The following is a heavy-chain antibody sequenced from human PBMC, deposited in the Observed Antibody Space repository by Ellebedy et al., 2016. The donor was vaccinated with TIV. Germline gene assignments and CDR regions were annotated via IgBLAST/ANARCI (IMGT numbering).Heavy chain of an antibody. J-gene: IGHJ4*02. Sequence: PGGSLRLSCAASGFTFSNYDMSWVRQAPGKGMEWVSAISGDGDSTYYRDSVRGRFTISRDNSKNTLYLQMNSLRAEDTAVYYCAKDHVASATLLDYWGQGTLVTVSS. CDR3: AKDHVASATLLDY. CDR2: ISGDGDST. V-gene: IGHV3-23*01. CDR1: GFTFSNYD. D-gene: IGHD2-15*01.